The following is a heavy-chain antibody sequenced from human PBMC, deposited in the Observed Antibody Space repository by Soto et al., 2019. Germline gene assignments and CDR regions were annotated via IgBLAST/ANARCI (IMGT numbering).Heavy chain of an antibody. Sequence: EVQLVESGGGLVQPGRSLRLSCVASGFTFGDYGMHWVRQAPGRGPEWVSGITWNSGNIAYAETVKGRFTISRDNAKNILELQMNRPRAEDNAFDYCLKDGLTSLFGLVYDGSNIWGHGTMVIVSS. CDR2: ITWNSGNI. V-gene: IGHV3-9*01. CDR1: GFTFGDYG. D-gene: IGHD3-3*01. J-gene: IGHJ3*02. CDR3: LKDGLTSLFGLVYDGSNI.